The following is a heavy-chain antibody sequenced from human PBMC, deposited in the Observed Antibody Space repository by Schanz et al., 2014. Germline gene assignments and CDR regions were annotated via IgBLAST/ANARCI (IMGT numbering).Heavy chain of an antibody. CDR3: AREKRRTEFVLDP. V-gene: IGHV3-11*01. CDR1: GFTFQDYQ. CDR2: ITSGSAK. J-gene: IGHJ5*02. Sequence: QVQLVESGGGLVKPGGSLRLSCTASGFTFQDYQMTWIRQAPGKGLEWVAYITSGSAKFYGDSVKGRYTISRDNAKNSLYLQMNSLRAEDTAVYYCAREKRRTEFVLDPWGQGTLVTVS.